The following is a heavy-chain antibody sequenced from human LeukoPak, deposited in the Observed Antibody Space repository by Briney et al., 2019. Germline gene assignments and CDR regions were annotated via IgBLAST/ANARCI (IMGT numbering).Heavy chain of an antibody. CDR1: GGSFSGYY. D-gene: IGHD2-2*01. J-gene: IGHJ5*02. CDR2: INHSGST. CDR3: ARGGYCSSTSCSNNWFDP. V-gene: IGHV4-34*01. Sequence: PSETLSLTYAVYGGSFSGYYWSWIRQPPGKGLEWIGEINHSGSTNYNPSLKSRVTISVDTSKNQFSLKLSSVTAADTAVYYCARGGYCSSTSCSNNWFDPWGQGTLVTVSS.